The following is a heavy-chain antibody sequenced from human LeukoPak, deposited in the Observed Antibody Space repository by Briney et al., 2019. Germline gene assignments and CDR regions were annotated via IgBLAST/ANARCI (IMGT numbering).Heavy chain of an antibody. J-gene: IGHJ4*02. V-gene: IGHV3-11*04. CDR1: GFTFSDNY. Sequence: GGSLRLSCAASGFTFSDNYMIWIRQAPGKGLEWVSYIDTSGSAMYYAVPVKGRFTISRDNARNSLYLKMNSLRAEDSAVYYCARARKGYYFDYWGQGTLVTVAS. CDR2: IDTSGSAM. CDR3: ARARKGYYFDY. D-gene: IGHD1-14*01.